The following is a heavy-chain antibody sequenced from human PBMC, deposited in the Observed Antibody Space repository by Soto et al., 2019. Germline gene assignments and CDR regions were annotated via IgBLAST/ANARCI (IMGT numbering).Heavy chain of an antibody. CDR2: ISYDGSNK. J-gene: IGHJ4*02. Sequence: QVQLVESGGGVVQPGRSLRLSCAASGFIFSSYAIHWVRQAPGKGLEWVALISYDGSNKYYADSAKGRFTISRDNSKNTLYLQMNSLRAEDTAVYYCARGGRLRHFDYWGQGTLVTVSS. CDR3: ARGGRLRHFDY. CDR1: GFIFSSYA. V-gene: IGHV3-30-3*01. D-gene: IGHD5-12*01.